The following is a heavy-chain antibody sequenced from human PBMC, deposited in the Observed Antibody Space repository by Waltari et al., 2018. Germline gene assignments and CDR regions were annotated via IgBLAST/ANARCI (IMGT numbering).Heavy chain of an antibody. D-gene: IGHD2-15*01. CDR3: ARTQDIVVVVAATQAFDI. J-gene: IGHJ3*02. CDR1: GGSISSYY. V-gene: IGHV4-59*01. CDR2: IYYSGST. Sequence: QVQLQESGPGLVKPSETLSLTCTVSGGSISSYYWSWIRQPPGKGLEWIGYIYYSGSTNYNPSLKSRVTISVDTSKNQFSLKLSSVTAADTAVYYCARTQDIVVVVAATQAFDIWGQGTMVTVSS.